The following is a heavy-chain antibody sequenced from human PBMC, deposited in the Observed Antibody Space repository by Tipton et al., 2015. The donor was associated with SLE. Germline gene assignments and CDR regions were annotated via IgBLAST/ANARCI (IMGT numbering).Heavy chain of an antibody. Sequence: SLRLSCAASGFTFSSAWMSWVRQAPGKGLEWVANIKEDGSYKNYVDSVRGRFTISRDNARNSLHLQMNSLRAEDTAVYYCAKEGTGATTTTTGMDLWGQGTAVTVSS. J-gene: IGHJ6*02. D-gene: IGHD1-14*01. CDR3: AKEGTGATTTTTGMDL. V-gene: IGHV3-7*03. CDR2: IKEDGSYK. CDR1: GFTFSSAW.